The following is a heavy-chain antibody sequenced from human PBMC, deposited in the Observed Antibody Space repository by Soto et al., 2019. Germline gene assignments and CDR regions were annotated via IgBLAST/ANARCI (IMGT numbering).Heavy chain of an antibody. Sequence: PGESLKISCKGSGYSFTSYWIGWVRQMPGKGLEWMGRIDPSDSYTNYSPSFQGHVTISADKSISTAYLQWSSLKASDTAMYYCASRRSNYGSGSYRAFDIWGQGTMVTVSS. CDR1: GYSFTSYW. V-gene: IGHV5-10-1*01. CDR2: IDPSDSYT. CDR3: ASRRSNYGSGSYRAFDI. D-gene: IGHD3-10*01. J-gene: IGHJ3*02.